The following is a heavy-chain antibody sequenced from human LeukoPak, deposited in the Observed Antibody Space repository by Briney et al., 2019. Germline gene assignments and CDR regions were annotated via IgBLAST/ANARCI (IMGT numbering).Heavy chain of an antibody. CDR2: IYYSGST. Sequence: PSETLSLTCTVSGGSISSYYWSWIRQPPGKGLEWIGYIYYSGSTNYNPSLKSRVTISVDTSKNQFSLKLSSVTAADTAVYYCARRPYSSSWYYYYGMDVWGQGTTVTVSS. V-gene: IGHV4-59*08. D-gene: IGHD6-13*01. J-gene: IGHJ6*02. CDR1: GGSISSYY. CDR3: ARRPYSSSWYYYYGMDV.